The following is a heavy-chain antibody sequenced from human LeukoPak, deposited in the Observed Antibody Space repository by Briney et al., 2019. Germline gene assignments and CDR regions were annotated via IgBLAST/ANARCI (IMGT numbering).Heavy chain of an antibody. J-gene: IGHJ4*02. CDR1: GGSISSGGYS. V-gene: IGHV4-30-4*07. CDR2: IYYSGST. D-gene: IGHD3/OR15-3a*01. CDR3: ARQTGSGLFILP. Sequence: SETLSLTCAVSGGSISSGGYSWSWIRQPPGKGLEWIGYIYYSGSTYYNPSLKSRVTISVDTSKNQSSLKLSSVTAADTAVYYCARQTGSGLFILPGGQGTLVTVSS.